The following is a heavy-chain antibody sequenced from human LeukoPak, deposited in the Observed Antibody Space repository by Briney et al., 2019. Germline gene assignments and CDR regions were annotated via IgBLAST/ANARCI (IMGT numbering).Heavy chain of an antibody. D-gene: IGHD4-17*01. J-gene: IGHJ5*02. V-gene: IGHV1-69*13. CDR2: IIPIFGTA. Sequence: SVKVSCKAPGGTFSSYAISWVRQAPGQGLEWMGGIIPIFGTANYAQKFQGRVTITADESTSTAYMELSSLRSEDTAVYYCARIYGDYDGWFDPWGQGTLVTVSS. CDR3: ARIYGDYDGWFDP. CDR1: GGTFSSYA.